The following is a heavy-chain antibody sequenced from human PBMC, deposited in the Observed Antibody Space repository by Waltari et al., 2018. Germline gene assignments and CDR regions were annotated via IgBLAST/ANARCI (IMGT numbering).Heavy chain of an antibody. CDR3: ARGVFWSGYYYFDY. Sequence: QVQLQESGPGLVKPSETLSLTCTVSGGSISSYYWSWIRQPAGTGLECIGRSSTSGSPNYNPSLKSRVTMSVDTSKNQFSLKLSSVTAADTAVYYCARGVFWSGYYYFDYWGQGTLVTVSS. D-gene: IGHD3-3*01. CDR1: GGSISSYY. V-gene: IGHV4-4*07. J-gene: IGHJ4*02. CDR2: SSTSGSP.